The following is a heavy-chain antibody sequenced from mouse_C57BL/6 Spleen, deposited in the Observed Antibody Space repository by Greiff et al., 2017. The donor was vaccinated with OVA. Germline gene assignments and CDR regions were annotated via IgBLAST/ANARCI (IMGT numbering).Heavy chain of an antibody. CDR3: AREGIVTRYFDV. J-gene: IGHJ1*03. Sequence: QVQLQQPGAELVKPGASVKMSCKASGYTFTSYWITWVKQRPGQGLEWIGDIYPGRGSTNYNEKFKSKATLTVDTSSSTAYMQLSSLTSEDSAVYYCAREGIVTRYFDVWGTGTAVTVSS. V-gene: IGHV1-55*01. CDR1: GYTFTSYW. CDR2: IYPGRGST. D-gene: IGHD2-5*01.